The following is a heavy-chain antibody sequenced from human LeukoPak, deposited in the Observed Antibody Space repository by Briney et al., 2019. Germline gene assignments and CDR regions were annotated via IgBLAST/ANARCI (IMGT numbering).Heavy chain of an antibody. CDR1: GFTFSSYA. CDR3: ARAMSTFGGVRNYFDS. J-gene: IGHJ4*02. D-gene: IGHD3-16*01. CDR2: VSISSGTI. Sequence: GGSLRLSCAASGFTFSSYAMNWVRQAPGKGLEWVSFVSISSGTIYYADSVKGRFSISRDNAKSSLDLQMNSLRAEDTAVYYCARAMSTFGGVRNYFDSWGQGTLVTVSS. V-gene: IGHV3-48*04.